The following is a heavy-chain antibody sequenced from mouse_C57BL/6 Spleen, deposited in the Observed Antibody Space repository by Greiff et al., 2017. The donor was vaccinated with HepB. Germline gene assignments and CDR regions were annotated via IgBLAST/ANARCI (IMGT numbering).Heavy chain of an antibody. Sequence: VKLQESGAELARPGASVKMSCKASGYTFTSYTMHWVKQRPGQGLEWIGYINPSSGYTKYNQKFKDKATLTADKSSSTAYMQLSSLTSEDSAVYYCARSPSSYDYAMDYWGQGTSVTVSS. CDR3: ARSPSSYDYAMDY. V-gene: IGHV1-4*01. CDR2: INPSSGYT. J-gene: IGHJ4*01. D-gene: IGHD1-1*01. CDR1: GYTFTSYT.